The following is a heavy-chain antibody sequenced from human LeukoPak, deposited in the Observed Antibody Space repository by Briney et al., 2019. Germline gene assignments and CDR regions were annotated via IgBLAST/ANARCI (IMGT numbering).Heavy chain of an antibody. V-gene: IGHV3-15*01. Sequence: GGSLRLSCAASGFTFSSYAMSWVRQAPGKGLEWVGRIKSKIDGGTTDYAAPVKARFTISRDDSQKTLYLQMNSLETEDTGVYYCTSSGSSGAGDFDFWGQGTLVTVSS. CDR2: IKSKIDGGTT. D-gene: IGHD1-26*01. J-gene: IGHJ4*02. CDR3: TSSGSSGAGDFDF. CDR1: GFTFSSYA.